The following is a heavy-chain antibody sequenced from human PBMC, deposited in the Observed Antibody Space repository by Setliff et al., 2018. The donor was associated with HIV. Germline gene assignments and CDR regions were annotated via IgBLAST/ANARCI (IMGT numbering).Heavy chain of an antibody. CDR3: AGEEKSVILEWFQIGRGYFDY. CDR2: TDYRGST. J-gene: IGHJ4*02. D-gene: IGHD3-3*01. Sequence: PSETLSLTCTVSGGPLSSYYWNWIRQPPGKGLEWIGDTDYRGSTNYNPSLQSRVIISADTSKNQFSLKLSSVTAADTAVYYCAGEEKSVILEWFQIGRGYFDYWGQGTLVTVSS. V-gene: IGHV4-59*01. CDR1: GGPLSSYY.